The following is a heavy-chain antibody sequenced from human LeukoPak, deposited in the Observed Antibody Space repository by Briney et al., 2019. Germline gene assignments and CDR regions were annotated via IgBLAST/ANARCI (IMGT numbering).Heavy chain of an antibody. CDR2: IYYSGGT. CDR1: GGSISSSSYY. J-gene: IGHJ4*02. D-gene: IGHD3-16*01. CDR3: AREYDIGGVY. V-gene: IGHV4-39*07. Sequence: SETLSLTCTVSGGSISSSSYYWGWIRQPPGKGLEWIGSIYYSGGTYYNPSLKSRVTISVDTSKNQFSLKLSSVTAADTAVYYCAREYDIGGVYWGQGTLVTVSS.